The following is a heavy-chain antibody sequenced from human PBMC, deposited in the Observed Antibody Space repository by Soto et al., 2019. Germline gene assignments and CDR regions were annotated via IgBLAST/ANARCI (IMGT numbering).Heavy chain of an antibody. D-gene: IGHD1-26*01. CDR2: ISGTGSTT. J-gene: IGHJ5*02. V-gene: IGHV3-11*01. CDR3: TSVGLVGATLRGLSHH. Sequence: QVQLVESGGGLVKPGGSLRLSCAASGFTFSDYYMNWIRQAPGKGLEWLSYISGTGSTTYYADSVKGRFTISRDNAKNSLYLQMSSLRAEDTAVYYCTSVGLVGATLRGLSHHWGQGTVVTVSS. CDR1: GFTFSDYY.